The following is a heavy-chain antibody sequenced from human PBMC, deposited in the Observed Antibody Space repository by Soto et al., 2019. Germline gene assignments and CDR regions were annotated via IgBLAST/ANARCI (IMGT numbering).Heavy chain of an antibody. CDR2: INPSSGTP. D-gene: IGHD3-10*01. V-gene: IGHV1-46*03. Sequence: QVQLVQSGAEVKKPGASVKVSCKASGYTFTNDYLHWVRQAPGQGLEWMGIINPSSGTPTYAQKVRGRVTMTRDTSTTTVYMELSSLTSEDTAVYYCTRGRGSPNWFDPWGQGTLVTVSS. CDR3: TRGRGSPNWFDP. CDR1: GYTFTNDY. J-gene: IGHJ5*02.